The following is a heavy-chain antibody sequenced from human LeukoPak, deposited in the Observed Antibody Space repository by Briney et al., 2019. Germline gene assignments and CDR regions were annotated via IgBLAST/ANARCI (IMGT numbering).Heavy chain of an antibody. CDR3: ARDLSIGTSAVAFDI. CDR2: INPSGGST. J-gene: IGHJ3*02. D-gene: IGHD1-1*01. V-gene: IGHV1-46*01. CDR1: GCTFTSYY. Sequence: GASVKVSCKASGCTFTSYYMHWVRQAPGQGLEWMGIINPSGGSTSYAQKLQGRVTMTRDTSTSTVYMELSSLRSEDTAVYYCARDLSIGTSAVAFDIWGQGIMVTVSS.